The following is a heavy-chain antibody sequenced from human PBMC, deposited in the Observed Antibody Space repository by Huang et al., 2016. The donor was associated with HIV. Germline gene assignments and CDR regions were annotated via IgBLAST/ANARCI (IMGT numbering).Heavy chain of an antibody. J-gene: IGHJ4*02. Sequence: VQLVQSGAEVKKPGESLKISCKGSGYSFSSYWIAWVRQMPGKGLEWMEFMFPNVSYTTVSPSFGSQVTISADKSIGTAYLQWSSLKASDTAMYYCARLFSSSSGYFDYWGQGSLVTVSS. CDR3: ARLFSSSSGYFDY. CDR1: GYSFSSYW. CDR2: MFPNVSYT. D-gene: IGHD6-6*01. V-gene: IGHV5-51*01.